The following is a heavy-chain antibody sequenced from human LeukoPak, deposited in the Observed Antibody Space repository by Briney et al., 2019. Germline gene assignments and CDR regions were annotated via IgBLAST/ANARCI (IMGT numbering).Heavy chain of an antibody. CDR2: IYPGDSDT. CDR1: GYSFTSYW. CDR3: ARRYSSSWTEIDAFDI. D-gene: IGHD6-13*01. J-gene: IGHJ3*02. V-gene: IGHV5-51*01. Sequence: GESLKISCQGSGYSFTSYWIGWVRQMPGKGLEWMGIIYPGDSDTRYSPSFQGQVTISADKSISTAYLQWSSLKASDTAMYYCARRYSSSWTEIDAFDIWGQGTMVTVSS.